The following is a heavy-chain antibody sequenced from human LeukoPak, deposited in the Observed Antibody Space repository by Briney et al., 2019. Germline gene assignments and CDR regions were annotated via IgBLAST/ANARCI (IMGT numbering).Heavy chain of an antibody. V-gene: IGHV4-59*11. Sequence: PSETLSLTCSVSGGSFTSHYWTWIRQPPGKGLEWIGYIYDSGSTNYNPSLKSRVTISVDTSNNQFSLKLSSVTAADTADYYCARGSVLYDRNGYHHYYFDYWGQGSLVAVSS. J-gene: IGHJ4*02. CDR1: GGSFTSHY. CDR3: ARGSVLYDRNGYHHYYFDY. D-gene: IGHD3-22*01. CDR2: IYDSGST.